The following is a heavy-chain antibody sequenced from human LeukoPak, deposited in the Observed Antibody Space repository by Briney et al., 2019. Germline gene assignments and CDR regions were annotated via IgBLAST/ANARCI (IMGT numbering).Heavy chain of an antibody. CDR1: GGTFNNSA. CDR3: ARDVHGDYGSGWFDP. J-gene: IGHJ5*02. Sequence: SVKVSCKTSGGTFNNSAISWVRQAPGQGLEWLGGIMPLFGTAGYAQKFQGRVTITKDESTRTAYLELTSLTSDDTAVYYCARDVHGDYGSGWFDPWGQGTLVSVSS. D-gene: IGHD4-17*01. CDR2: IMPLFGTA. V-gene: IGHV1-69*05.